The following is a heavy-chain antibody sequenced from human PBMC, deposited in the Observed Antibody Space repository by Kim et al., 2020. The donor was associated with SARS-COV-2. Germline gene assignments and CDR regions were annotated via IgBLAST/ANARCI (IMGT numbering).Heavy chain of an antibody. Sequence: SETLSLTCTVSGGSISSYYWSWIRQPPGKGLEWIGYIYYSGSTNYNPSLKSRVTITVDTSKNQFSLKLSSVTAAATAVYYCARQRQQLVRYSFDYWGQGT. J-gene: IGHJ4*02. CDR1: GGSISSYY. D-gene: IGHD6-13*01. CDR3: ARQRQQLVRYSFDY. V-gene: IGHV4-59*08. CDR2: IYYSGST.